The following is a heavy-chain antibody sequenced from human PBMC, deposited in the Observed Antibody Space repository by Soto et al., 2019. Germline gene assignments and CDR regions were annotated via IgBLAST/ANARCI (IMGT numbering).Heavy chain of an antibody. D-gene: IGHD3-3*01. V-gene: IGHV3-23*01. J-gene: IGHJ4*02. CDR1: GFTFSSYA. Sequence: GGSLRLSCAASGFTFSSYAMSWVRQAPGKGLEWVSAISGSGGSTYYADSVKGRFTISRDNSKNTLYLQMNSLRAEDTAVYYCAKARRAATIFGVVRPIDYWGQGTLVTVSS. CDR3: AKARRAATIFGVVRPIDY. CDR2: ISGSGGST.